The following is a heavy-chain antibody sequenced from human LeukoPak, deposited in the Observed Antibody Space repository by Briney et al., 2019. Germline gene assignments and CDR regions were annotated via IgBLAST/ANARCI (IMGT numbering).Heavy chain of an antibody. Sequence: GGSLRLSCAASGFTFSDYYMSWIRQAPGKGLEWVSYISSSGSTIYYADSVKGRFTISRDNAKNSLYLQMNSLRAEDTAVYYCATNRDSSSWNHWGQGTLVTVSS. J-gene: IGHJ5*02. D-gene: IGHD6-13*01. CDR2: ISSSGSTI. V-gene: IGHV3-11*01. CDR3: ATNRDSSSWNH. CDR1: GFTFSDYY.